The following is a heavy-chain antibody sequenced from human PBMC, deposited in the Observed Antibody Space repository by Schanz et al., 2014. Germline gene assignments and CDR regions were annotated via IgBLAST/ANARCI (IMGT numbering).Heavy chain of an antibody. J-gene: IGHJ5*01. V-gene: IGHV3-23*01. D-gene: IGHD2-15*01. CDR2: ITTGGNT. Sequence: VQLLQSGGALVQPGGSLRLSCSASGFTFSTYAMSWARQTPGKGLEWVSSITTGGNTYYRDSVKGRFIVSRDNSKNTLYMEMNRLRVDDTAVYYCSKEKQGSRSDDSWGQGTLXTVSS. CDR3: SKEKQGSRSDDS. CDR1: GFTFSTYA.